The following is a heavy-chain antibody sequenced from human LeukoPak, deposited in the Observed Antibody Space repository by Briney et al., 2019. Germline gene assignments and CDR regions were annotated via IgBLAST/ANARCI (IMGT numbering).Heavy chain of an antibody. D-gene: IGHD5-12*01. Sequence: GASVKVSCKASGYTFTSYGISWVRQAPGQGLEWMGWISVYNGNTNYAQKLQGRVTMTTDTSTSTAYMELSSLRSEDTAVYYCAREPRGYSGYDSIYFDYWGQGTLVTVSS. CDR3: AREPRGYSGYDSIYFDY. J-gene: IGHJ4*02. V-gene: IGHV1-18*01. CDR2: ISVYNGNT. CDR1: GYTFTSYG.